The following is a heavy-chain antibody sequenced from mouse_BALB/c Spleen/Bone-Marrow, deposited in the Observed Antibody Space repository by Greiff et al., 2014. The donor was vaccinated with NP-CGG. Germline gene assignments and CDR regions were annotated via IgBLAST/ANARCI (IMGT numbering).Heavy chain of an antibody. Sequence: VQLQQSGAELARPGASVKLSCTASGYTFTSYWMQWVKQRPGQGLEWIGAIYPGDGDTRYSQKFKGKATLTADKSSSTAYMQLSSWASEDSAVYYCARGDYDYDDWFAYWGQGTLVTVSA. J-gene: IGHJ3*01. CDR3: ARGDYDYDDWFAY. CDR2: IYPGDGDT. D-gene: IGHD2-4*01. V-gene: IGHV1-87*01. CDR1: GYTFTSYW.